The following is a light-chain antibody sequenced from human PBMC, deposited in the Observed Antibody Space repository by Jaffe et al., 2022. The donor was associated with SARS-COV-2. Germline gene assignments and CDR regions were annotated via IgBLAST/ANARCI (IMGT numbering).Light chain of an antibody. CDR2: ASS. CDR1: QDITNS. V-gene: IGKV1-33*01. Sequence: DIQMTQSPSSLSASVGDSVTITCQASQDITNSLNWYQQNPGKAPKVLIYASSTLAIGVSSRFSGGGSGTNFTFTISSLQPEDIATYYCQHYNNLPITFGQGTRLEIK. J-gene: IGKJ5*01. CDR3: QHYNNLPIT.